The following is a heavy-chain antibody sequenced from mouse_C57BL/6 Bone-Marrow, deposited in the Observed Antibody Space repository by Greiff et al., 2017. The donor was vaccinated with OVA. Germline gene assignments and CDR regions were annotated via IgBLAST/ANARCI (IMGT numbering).Heavy chain of an antibody. Sequence: DVQLQESGAELVRPGASVKLSCTASGFNIKDDYMHWVKQRPEQGLEWIGWIDPENGDTEYASKFQGKATITADTSSNTAYLQLSSLTSEDTAVYYCTTKDYYGTPYWYFDVWGTGTTVTVSS. V-gene: IGHV14-4*01. CDR2: IDPENGDT. D-gene: IGHD2-1*01. J-gene: IGHJ1*03. CDR3: TTKDYYGTPYWYFDV. CDR1: GFNIKDDY.